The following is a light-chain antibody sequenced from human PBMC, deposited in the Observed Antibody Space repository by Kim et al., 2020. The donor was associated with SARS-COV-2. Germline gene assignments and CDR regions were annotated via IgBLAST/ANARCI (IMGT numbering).Light chain of an antibody. CDR2: AAS. Sequence: ASVVDRVTITCRASQGISNYLAWYQQKPVKAPKLLIYAASALQSGVPSRFSGRGSGTDFTLTINSLQPEDVATYYCQKCSGAPWTFGQGTKVDIK. J-gene: IGKJ1*01. CDR1: QGISNY. CDR3: QKCSGAPWT. V-gene: IGKV1-27*01.